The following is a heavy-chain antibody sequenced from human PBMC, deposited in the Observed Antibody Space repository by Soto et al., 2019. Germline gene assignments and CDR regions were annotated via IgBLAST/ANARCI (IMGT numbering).Heavy chain of an antibody. CDR2: INHSGST. D-gene: IGHD5-12*01. Sequence: SETLSLTCAVYGGSFSGYYWSWIRQPPGKGLEWIGEINHSGSTNYNPSLKSRVTISVDTSKNQFSLKPSSVTAADTAVYYCAGSGYDPRHVWGKGTTVTVSS. CDR3: AGSGYDPRHV. J-gene: IGHJ6*04. V-gene: IGHV4-34*01. CDR1: GGSFSGYY.